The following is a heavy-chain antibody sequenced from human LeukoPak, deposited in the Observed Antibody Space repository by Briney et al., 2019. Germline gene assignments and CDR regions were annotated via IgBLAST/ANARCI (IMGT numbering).Heavy chain of an antibody. V-gene: IGHV3-30-3*01. Sequence: GGSLRLSCAASGFTFSSYAMHWVRQAPGKGLEWVAVISYDGSNKYYADSVKSRFTISRDNSKNTLYLQMNSLRAEDTAVYYCARESLLRGIVGATVSRFDPWGQGTLVTVSS. CDR2: ISYDGSNK. J-gene: IGHJ5*02. CDR3: ARESLLRGIVGATVSRFDP. CDR1: GFTFSSYA. D-gene: IGHD1-26*01.